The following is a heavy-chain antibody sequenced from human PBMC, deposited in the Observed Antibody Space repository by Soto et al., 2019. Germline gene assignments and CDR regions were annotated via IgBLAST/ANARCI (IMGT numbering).Heavy chain of an antibody. CDR3: ARDVRDFWSGYYGRQDYNWFDP. D-gene: IGHD3-3*01. CDR2: TYYRSKWYN. J-gene: IGHJ5*02. CDR1: GDSVSSNSAA. V-gene: IGHV6-1*01. Sequence: PSETLSLTCAISGDSVSSNSAAWNWIRQSPSRGLEWLGRTYYRSKWYNDYAVSVKSRITINPDTSKNQFSLQLNSVTAADTAVYYCARDVRDFWSGYYGRQDYNWFDPWGQGTLVTVSS.